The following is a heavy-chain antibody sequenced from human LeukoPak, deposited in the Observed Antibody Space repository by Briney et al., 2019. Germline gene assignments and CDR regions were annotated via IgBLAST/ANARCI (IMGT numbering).Heavy chain of an antibody. J-gene: IGHJ6*04. CDR3: SRALEV. Sequence: GGSLRLSCEVSGFMFRTHGMDWVRQAPGRGLEWVGNINQDGSEKYYVDSVKGRFTISRDNTKNSLYLQMNSLRAEDTAVYYCSRALEVWGKGTTVTVSS. CDR1: GFMFRTHG. CDR2: INQDGSEK. V-gene: IGHV3-7*01.